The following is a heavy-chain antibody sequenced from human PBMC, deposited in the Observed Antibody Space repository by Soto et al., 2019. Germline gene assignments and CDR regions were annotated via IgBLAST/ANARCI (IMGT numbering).Heavy chain of an antibody. V-gene: IGHV6-1*01. CDR3: ARLQNVPDYGDYGGILF. CDR1: GDSVSSNSAA. CDR2: TYYRSKWYN. D-gene: IGHD4-17*01. J-gene: IGHJ4*02. Sequence: PSQTLSLTCAISGDSVSSNSAAWNWIRQSPSRGLEWLGRTYYRSKWYNDYAVSVKSRITINPDTSKNQFSLHLNSVTPEDTAMYYCARLQNVPDYGDYGGILFWGRGTQVTVSS.